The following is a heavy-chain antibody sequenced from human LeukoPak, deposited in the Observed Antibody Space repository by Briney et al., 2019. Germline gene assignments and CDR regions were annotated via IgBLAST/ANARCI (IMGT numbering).Heavy chain of an antibody. D-gene: IGHD6-25*01. V-gene: IGHV3-23*01. CDR3: AKVPGYNSGGNYYYMDV. CDR2: ISGSGGST. Sequence: GGSLRLSCAASGFTFSSYAMSWVRQAPGKGLEWVSAISGSGGSTYYADSVKGRFTISRDNSKTTLYLQMNSLRAEDTAVYYCAKVPGYNSGGNYYYMDVWGKGTTVTVSS. J-gene: IGHJ6*03. CDR1: GFTFSSYA.